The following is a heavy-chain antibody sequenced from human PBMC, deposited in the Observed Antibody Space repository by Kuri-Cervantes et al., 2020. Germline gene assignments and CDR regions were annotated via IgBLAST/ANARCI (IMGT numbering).Heavy chain of an antibody. CDR1: GGSISSRSYY. CDR3: AGDAVGTRAPRFDY. V-gene: IGHV4-39*07. CDR2: IYYGGST. J-gene: IGHJ4*02. D-gene: IGHD1-26*01. Sequence: LSCPVSGGSISSRSYYWGWVRQPPGKGLEWIGSIYYGGSTYYNLPLKSRVTISVDTSKNQFSLKLNSVTAADTAVYYCAGDAVGTRAPRFDYWGQGTLVTVSS.